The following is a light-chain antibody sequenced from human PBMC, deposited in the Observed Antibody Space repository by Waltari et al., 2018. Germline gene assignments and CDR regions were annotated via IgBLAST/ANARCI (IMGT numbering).Light chain of an antibody. CDR3: SSYTSSSTGI. CDR1: SSAIGVYNF. J-gene: IGLJ2*01. CDR2: EVY. Sequence: QSALTQPASVSGSPGQSITISCTGTSSAIGVYNFVSCYQQHPGKVPKLIIYEVYNRPSGVSYRFSGSKSGNTASLTISGLQAEDEADYYCSSYTSSSTGIFGGGTKLTVL. V-gene: IGLV2-14*01.